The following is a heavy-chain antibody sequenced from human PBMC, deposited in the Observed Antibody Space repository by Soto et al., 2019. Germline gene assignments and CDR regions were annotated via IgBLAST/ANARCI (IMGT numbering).Heavy chain of an antibody. J-gene: IGHJ4*02. V-gene: IGHV4-59*08. Sequence: QVQLQESCPGLVKPSETLSITCTVSGGSISSYYWCWIRQPPGQGLEGIGYIYYSGSTNYNPSLKSRGTISVDTSKNQFSLKLSSVTAADTAVYYCARGDFWSGFPRNYYFDYWGQGTLVTVSS. CDR1: GGSISSYY. CDR3: ARGDFWSGFPRNYYFDY. D-gene: IGHD3-3*01. CDR2: IYYSGST.